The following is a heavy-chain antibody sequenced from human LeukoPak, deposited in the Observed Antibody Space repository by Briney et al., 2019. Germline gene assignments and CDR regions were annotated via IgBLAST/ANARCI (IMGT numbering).Heavy chain of an antibody. CDR1: GFTFSSYA. J-gene: IGHJ4*02. V-gene: IGHV3-23*01. Sequence: GGSLRLPCAASGFTFSSYAMSWVRQAPGKGLEWVSAISGSGGSTYYADSVKGRFTISRDNSKNALYLQMNSLRAEDTAVYYCAKDLHYGSADYWGQGTLVTVSS. D-gene: IGHD3-10*01. CDR3: AKDLHYGSADY. CDR2: ISGSGGST.